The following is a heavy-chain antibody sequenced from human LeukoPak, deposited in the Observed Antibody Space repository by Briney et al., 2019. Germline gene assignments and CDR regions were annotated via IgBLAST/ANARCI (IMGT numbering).Heavy chain of an antibody. V-gene: IGHV1-18*01. Sequence: GASVKVSCKASGYTFTSYGISWVRQAPGQGLEWMGWISAYNGNTNYAQKLQGRVTMTTDTSTSTAYMELRSLRSDDTAMYYCARSHRQLWLNKPYNWFDPWGQGTLVTVSS. CDR2: ISAYNGNT. J-gene: IGHJ5*02. CDR1: GYTFTSYG. CDR3: ARSHRQLWLNKPYNWFDP. D-gene: IGHD5-18*01.